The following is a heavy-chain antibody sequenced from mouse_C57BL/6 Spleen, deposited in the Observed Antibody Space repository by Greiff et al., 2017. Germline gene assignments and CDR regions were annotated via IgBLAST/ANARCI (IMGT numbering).Heavy chain of an antibody. V-gene: IGHV10-3*01. CDR1: GFTFNTYA. CDR2: ISSKSINYAT. J-gene: IGHJ4*01. D-gene: IGHD3-2*02. CDR3: VRGPPQASQATYYAMDY. Sequence: EVKLVESGGGLVKPTGSLKFSCAASGFTFNTYAMHWVRQAPGQGLEWVARISSKSINYATYYADSVKDRFTISRDESQRMLYLQLNNLQTEEAACYYCVRGPPQASQATYYAMDYWGQGTSGTFSS.